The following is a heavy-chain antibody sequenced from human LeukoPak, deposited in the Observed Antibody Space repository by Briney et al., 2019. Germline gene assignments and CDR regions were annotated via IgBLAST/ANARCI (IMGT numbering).Heavy chain of an antibody. CDR2: IYYSGST. V-gene: IGHV4-59*08. D-gene: IGHD6-19*01. J-gene: IGHJ4*02. CDR1: GGSISGYY. Sequence: SETLSLTCTVSGGSISGYYWSWIRQPPGKGPEWIGYIYYSGSTNYNPSLKSRVTISVDTSKNQFSLKMKSVTAADMAVYYCARLASSGWSHCDYWGQGTLVTVSS. CDR3: ARLASSGWSHCDY.